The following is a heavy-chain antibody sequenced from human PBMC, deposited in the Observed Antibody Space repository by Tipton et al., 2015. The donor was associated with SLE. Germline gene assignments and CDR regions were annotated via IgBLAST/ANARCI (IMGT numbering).Heavy chain of an antibody. D-gene: IGHD3-10*01. CDR3: ARHYGSPGYYYGMGV. Sequence: QLVQSGAEVKKAGESLKISCKGSGYSFSSNWIGWVRQMPGKGLEWMGIIYPGDSDTKYSPSFQGQVTISPDKSISTADLQWSSLRAWETAIYYGARHYGSPGYYYGMGVWGQGTTVTASS. V-gene: IGHV5-51*01. J-gene: IGHJ6*02. CDR1: GYSFSSNW. CDR2: IYPGDSDT.